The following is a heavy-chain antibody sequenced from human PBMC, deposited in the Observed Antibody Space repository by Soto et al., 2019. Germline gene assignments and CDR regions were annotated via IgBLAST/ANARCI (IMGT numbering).Heavy chain of an antibody. CDR2: IYPGDSDT. V-gene: IGHV5-51*01. CDR1: GYSFTSYW. CDR3: ARLRLGTVFYYGMDV. Sequence: PGESLKISFKGSGYSFTSYWVGWVRQMPGKGLEWMGIIYPGDSDTRYSPSFQGQVTISADKSISTAYLQWSSLKASDTAMYYCARLRLGTVFYYGMDVWGQGTTVTVSS. J-gene: IGHJ6*02. D-gene: IGHD1-1*01.